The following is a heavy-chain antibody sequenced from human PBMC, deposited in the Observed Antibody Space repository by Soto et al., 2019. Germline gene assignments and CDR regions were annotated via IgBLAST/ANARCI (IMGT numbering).Heavy chain of an antibody. V-gene: IGHV3-30*18. CDR2: ISYDGSNK. CDR1: GFTFSSYG. D-gene: IGHD3-16*01. Sequence: QVQLVESGGGVVQPGRSLRLSCAASGFTFSSYGMHWVRQAPGKGLEWVAVISYDGSNKYYADSVKGRFTISRDNSKNTLYLQMNSLRAEDTAVYYCAKDSAQTWGNYYIDYWGQGTLVTVSS. J-gene: IGHJ4*02. CDR3: AKDSAQTWGNYYIDY.